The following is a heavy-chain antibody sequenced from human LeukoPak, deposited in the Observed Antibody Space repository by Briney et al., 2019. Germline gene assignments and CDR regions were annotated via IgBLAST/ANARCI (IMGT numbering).Heavy chain of an antibody. CDR3: ARQYYDFWSGPNWFDP. CDR2: IYYSGST. CDR1: GGSISSSNYY. D-gene: IGHD3-3*01. Sequence: SETLSLTCTVSGGSISSSNYYWGWIRQPPGKGLEWIGSIYYSGSTYYNPSLKSRVTISVDTSKNQFSLKLSSVTAADTAVYYCARQYYDFWSGPNWFDPWGQGTLVTVSS. V-gene: IGHV4-39*01. J-gene: IGHJ5*02.